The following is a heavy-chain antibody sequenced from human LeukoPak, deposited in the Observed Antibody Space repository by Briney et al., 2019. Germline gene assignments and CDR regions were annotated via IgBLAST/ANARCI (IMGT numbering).Heavy chain of an antibody. V-gene: IGHV4-4*07. CDR3: AKYTFGSDYFAY. CDR1: GGSISGYY. D-gene: IGHD5-18*01. J-gene: IGHJ4*02. CDR2: IYSSTTT. Sequence: SETLSLTCTVSGGSISGYYWSWIRQSAGKGLEWIGRIYSSTTTNYNPSLRSRVSMSVDTSNIQFSLNLDSVTAADSAVYYCAKYTFGSDYFAYWGRGTLVTVSS.